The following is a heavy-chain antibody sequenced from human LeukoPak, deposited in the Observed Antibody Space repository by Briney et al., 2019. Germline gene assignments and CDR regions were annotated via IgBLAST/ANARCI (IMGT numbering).Heavy chain of an antibody. J-gene: IGHJ4*02. Sequence: GASVKVSCKASGYTFTSYDINWVRQATGQGLEWMGWMNPNSGNTGYAQKFQGRVTMTRDTSISTAYMELSRLRSDDTAVYYCARERRYYDILTGYYREYYFDYWGQGTLVTVSS. CDR2: MNPNSGNT. CDR1: GYTFTSYD. CDR3: ARERRYYDILTGYYREYYFDY. D-gene: IGHD3-9*01. V-gene: IGHV1-8*01.